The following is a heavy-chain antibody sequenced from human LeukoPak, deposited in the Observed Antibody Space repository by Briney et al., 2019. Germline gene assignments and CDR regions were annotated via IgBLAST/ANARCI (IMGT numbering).Heavy chain of an antibody. J-gene: IGHJ4*02. CDR3: ASTRKGY. Sequence: GGSLRLSCAASGFTFSSYAMRWVRQAPGKGLEYVSAISSNGGSTYYANSVKGRFTISRDNSKNTLYLQMGSLRAEDMAVYYCASTRKGYWGQGTLVTVSS. CDR1: GFTFSSYA. V-gene: IGHV3-64*01. CDR2: ISSNGGST.